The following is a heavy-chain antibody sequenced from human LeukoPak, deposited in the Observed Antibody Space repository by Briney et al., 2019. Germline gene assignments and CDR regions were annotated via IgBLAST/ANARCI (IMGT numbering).Heavy chain of an antibody. D-gene: IGHD3-22*01. CDR1: GSTFSSYA. J-gene: IGHJ4*02. CDR2: ISGSGGST. Sequence: GGSLRLSCAASGSTFSSYAMSWVRQAPGKGLEWVSAISGSGGSTYYADSVKGRFTISRDNAKNSLYLQMNSLRAEDTAVYYCARDMAYYDSSGYNETDYWGQGTLVTVSS. CDR3: ARDMAYYDSSGYNETDY. V-gene: IGHV3-23*01.